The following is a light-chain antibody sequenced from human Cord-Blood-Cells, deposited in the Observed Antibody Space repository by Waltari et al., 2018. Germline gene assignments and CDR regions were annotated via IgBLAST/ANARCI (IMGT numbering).Light chain of an antibody. CDR3: CSYAGSYTFEV. V-gene: IGLV2-11*01. J-gene: IGLJ3*02. Sequence: QSALTQPRSVSGSPGQSVTISCPGTRSDVGGYNYVSWYQQHPGKAPKLMIYDVSKRPSGVPDRFSGSKSGNTASLTISGLQAEDEADYYCCSYAGSYTFEVFGGGTKLTVL. CDR2: DVS. CDR1: RSDVGGYNY.